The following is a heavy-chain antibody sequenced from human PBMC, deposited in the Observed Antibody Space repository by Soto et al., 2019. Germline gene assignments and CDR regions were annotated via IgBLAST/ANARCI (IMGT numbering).Heavy chain of an antibody. CDR1: GDSISSGGYY. CDR3: GTVRASWDIDY. Sequence: QLQLQESAPGLVKPSQTLSLTCTVAGDSISSGGYYWSWLRQPPGKGLEWIAYISYSWTTYYNPSLKSRLSVSSYTCKNQFYLELKSVTVADTAVYSCGTVRASWDIDYWGQGALVTVSS. V-gene: IGHV4-30-4*01. J-gene: IGHJ4*02. D-gene: IGHD2-2*01. CDR2: ISYSWTT.